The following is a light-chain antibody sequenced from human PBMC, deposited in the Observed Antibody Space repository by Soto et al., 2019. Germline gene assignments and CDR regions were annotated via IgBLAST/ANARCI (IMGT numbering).Light chain of an antibody. J-gene: IGKJ3*01. CDR2: DAS. Sequence: DNQMTQSPSSLSASVGDRVTITCQASQDISSFLNWYQQKPGKVPKLLIYDASNLETGVPSRFSGSGSETDFTFPISSLPPEDVATYYCQQYYRGITFGPGTKVDI. CDR1: QDISSF. CDR3: QQYYRGIT. V-gene: IGKV1-33*01.